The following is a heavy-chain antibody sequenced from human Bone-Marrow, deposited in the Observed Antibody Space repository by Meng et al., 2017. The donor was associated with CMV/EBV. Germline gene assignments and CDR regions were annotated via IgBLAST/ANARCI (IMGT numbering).Heavy chain of an antibody. D-gene: IGHD1-14*01. CDR2: ISSSGSTI. J-gene: IGHJ6*02. Sequence: GGSLRLSCAASGFTFSSYEMNWVRQAPGKGLEWVSYISSSGSTIYYAESVKGRFTISRDNAKNSLYLQMNSLRAEDTAVYYCARDLSRTMDVWGQGTTVTVSS. V-gene: IGHV3-48*03. CDR3: ARDLSRTMDV. CDR1: GFTFSSYE.